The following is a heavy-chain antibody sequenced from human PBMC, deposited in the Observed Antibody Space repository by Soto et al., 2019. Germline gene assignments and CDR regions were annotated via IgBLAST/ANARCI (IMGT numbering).Heavy chain of an antibody. V-gene: IGHV1-69*13. CDR3: ARTHYDILTGYDSYYGMDF. J-gene: IGHJ6*02. CDR2: IIPIFGTA. D-gene: IGHD3-9*01. CDR1: GGTFSSYA. Sequence: SVKVSCKASGGTFSSYAISWVRQAPGQGLEWMGGIIPIFGTANYAQKFQGRVTITADESTSTAYMELSSLRSEDTAVYYCARTHYDILTGYDSYYGMDFWGQGTTVTVSS.